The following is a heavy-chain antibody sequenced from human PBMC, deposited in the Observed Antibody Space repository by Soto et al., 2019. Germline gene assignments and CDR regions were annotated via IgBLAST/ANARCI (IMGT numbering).Heavy chain of an antibody. CDR1: GGSISSGGYY. V-gene: IGHV4-31*03. D-gene: IGHD6-19*01. CDR2: IYYSGST. Sequence: SETLSLTCTVSGGSISSGGYYWSWIRQHPGKGLEWIGYIYYSGSTYYNPSLKSRVTISVDTSKNQFSLKLSSVTAADTAVYYCASRIAVAFDYWGQGTLVTVSS. J-gene: IGHJ4*02. CDR3: ASRIAVAFDY.